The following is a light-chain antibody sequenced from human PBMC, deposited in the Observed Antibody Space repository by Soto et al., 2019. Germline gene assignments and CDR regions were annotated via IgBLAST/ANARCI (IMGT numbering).Light chain of an antibody. CDR2: AAS. Sequence: DIQMTQSPSSLSASVVDRVTITCRASQAINNYLARYQQKPGKVPKLLIYAASTLHPGVPSRFSGSGSGTDFTLTISSLQPEDVATYYCQKYNSAPLTFGPGTRLEIK. V-gene: IGKV1-27*01. CDR3: QKYNSAPLT. J-gene: IGKJ5*01. CDR1: QAINNY.